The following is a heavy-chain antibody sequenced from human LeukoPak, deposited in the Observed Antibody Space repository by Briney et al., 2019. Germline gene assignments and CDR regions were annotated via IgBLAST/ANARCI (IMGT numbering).Heavy chain of an antibody. CDR1: GGSISSYY. CDR2: IYTSGST. J-gene: IGHJ4*02. CDR3: ARGPDNWNLQSFDY. V-gene: IGHV4-4*07. Sequence: NPSETLSLTCTVSGGSISSYYWSWIRQPAGEGLEWIGRIYTSGSTNYNPSLKSRVTMSVDTSKNQFSLKLSSVTAADTAVYYCARGPDNWNLQSFDYWGQGTLVTVSS. D-gene: IGHD1-7*01.